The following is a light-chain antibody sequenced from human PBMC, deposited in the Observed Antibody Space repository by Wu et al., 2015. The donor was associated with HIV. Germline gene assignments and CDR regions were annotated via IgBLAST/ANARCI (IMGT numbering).Light chain of an antibody. J-gene: IGKJ3*01. Sequence: EILLTQSPGTLSLSPGERATLSCRASQSVSSYLAWYQQKPGQAPRLLIYDASNRATGIPARFSGRGSGTDFSLTISSLEPEDFAVYYCQQRGNWPLFTFGPGTKVDIK. CDR3: QQRGNWPLFT. V-gene: IGKV3-11*01. CDR2: DAS. CDR1: QSVSSY.